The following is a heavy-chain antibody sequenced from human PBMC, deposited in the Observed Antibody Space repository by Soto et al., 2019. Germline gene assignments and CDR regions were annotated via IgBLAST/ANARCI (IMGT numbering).Heavy chain of an antibody. V-gene: IGHV4-30-2*01. D-gene: IGHD2-2*01. J-gene: IGHJ3*02. CDR3: ARENGVVVPAATPANGGAFDI. CDR1: GGSISSGGYS. Sequence: SETLSLTCAVAGGSISSGGYSWSWLRQPPGKGLEWIGYIYHSGSTYYNPSLKSRVTISVDTSKNQFSLKLSSVTAADTAVYYCARENGVVVPAATPANGGAFDIWGQGTMVTVSS. CDR2: IYHSGST.